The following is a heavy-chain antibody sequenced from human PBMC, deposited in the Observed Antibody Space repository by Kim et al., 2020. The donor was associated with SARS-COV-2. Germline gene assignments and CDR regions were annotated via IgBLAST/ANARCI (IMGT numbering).Heavy chain of an antibody. CDR3: ARVWGPRGQQLVRKGWFDP. J-gene: IGHJ5*02. Sequence: GGSLRLSCAASGFTFSDYYMSWIRQAPGKGLEWVSYISSSGSTIYYADSVKGRFTISRDNAKNSLYLQMNSLRAEDTAVYYCARVWGPRGQQLVRKGWFDPWGQGTLVTVSS. V-gene: IGHV3-11*01. CDR1: GFTFSDYY. D-gene: IGHD6-13*01. CDR2: ISSSGSTI.